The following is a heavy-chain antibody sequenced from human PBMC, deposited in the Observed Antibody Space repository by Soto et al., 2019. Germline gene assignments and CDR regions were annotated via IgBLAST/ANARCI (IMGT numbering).Heavy chain of an antibody. V-gene: IGHV1-69*06. CDR2: IIPIVGTA. CDR3: ARPRPSAYYYGMDV. J-gene: IGHJ6*02. CDR1: GGTFSSYA. Sequence: QVQLVQSGAEVKKPGSSVKVSCKASGGTFSSYAISWVRQAPGQGLEWMGGIIPIVGTANYAQKFQGRVTISADKSTSTAYMGLSSLRSEDTAVYYCARPRPSAYYYGMDVWGQGTTVTVSS.